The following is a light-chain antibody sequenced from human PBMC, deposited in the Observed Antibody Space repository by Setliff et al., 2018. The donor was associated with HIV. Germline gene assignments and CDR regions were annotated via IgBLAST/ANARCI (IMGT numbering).Light chain of an antibody. CDR3: CSYTTYSTYV. CDR2: EVN. J-gene: IGLJ1*01. Sequence: QSVLTQPASVSGSPGQSITISCTGNSSNIGTYDFVSWYRQYPGKAPQLTIYEVNKRPSGVSERFSGSKSGNTASLTISGLQPEDETDYYCCSYTTYSTYVFGTGTKVTVL. CDR1: SSNIGTYDF. V-gene: IGLV2-23*02.